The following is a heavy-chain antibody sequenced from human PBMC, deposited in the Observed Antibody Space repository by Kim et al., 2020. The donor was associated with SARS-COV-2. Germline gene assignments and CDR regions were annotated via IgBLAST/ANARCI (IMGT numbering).Heavy chain of an antibody. V-gene: IGHV3-23*01. J-gene: IGHJ6*02. Sequence: GGSLRLSCTASGFTFSSYAMSWVRQAPGKGLEWVSAISDGGTRTYYADSVKGRFTISRDNSKNTLYLQMTGLRAEDTAVYYCARNDYVNSWSSYYYGMDVWGQGTTVTVSS. CDR2: ISDGGTRT. CDR3: ARNDYVNSWSSYYYGMDV. D-gene: IGHD3-16*01. CDR1: GFTFSSYA.